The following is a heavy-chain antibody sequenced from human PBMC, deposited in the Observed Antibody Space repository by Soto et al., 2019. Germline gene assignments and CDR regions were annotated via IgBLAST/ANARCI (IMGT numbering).Heavy chain of an antibody. CDR2: ISPILGIT. D-gene: IGHD2-21*02. Sequence: QVQLVQSGAEVKKPGSSVKVSCKASGGTFSFYTISWVRQAPGQGLEWMGRISPILGITNYAQKFQGRVTITADKSTSPGYMELSSLRSEDTAVYYCARDTPTLLQGGVVVTERDAFDIWGQGTMVTVSS. J-gene: IGHJ3*02. V-gene: IGHV1-69*08. CDR1: GGTFSFYT. CDR3: ARDTPTLLQGGVVVTERDAFDI.